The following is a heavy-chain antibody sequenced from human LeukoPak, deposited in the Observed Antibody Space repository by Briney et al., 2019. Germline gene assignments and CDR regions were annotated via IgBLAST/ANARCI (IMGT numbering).Heavy chain of an antibody. CDR2: ISGGGGST. D-gene: IGHD1-1*01. J-gene: IGHJ4*02. CDR1: GFTFSSSA. CDR3: ANSHKGAPGVH. Sequence: GGSLRLSCAASGFTFSSSAMHWVRQASGKGLECVAIISGGGGSTYYADSVKGRFTISRDNSQNTVYLQMSSLRAEDTAVYYCANSHKGAPGVHWGQGTLVTVSS. V-gene: IGHV3-23*01.